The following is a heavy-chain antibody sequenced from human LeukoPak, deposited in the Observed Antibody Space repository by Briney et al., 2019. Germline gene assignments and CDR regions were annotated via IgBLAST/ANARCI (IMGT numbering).Heavy chain of an antibody. V-gene: IGHV3-30*03. D-gene: IGHD3-10*01. CDR2: ISYDGSNK. J-gene: IGHJ4*02. CDR3: ARMRGTMVRGVMVFDY. Sequence: GGSLRLSCAASGFTFSSYGMHCVRQAPGKGLEWVAVISYDGSNKYYADSVKGRFTITRDNSKNTVYLQMNSLRAEDTAVYYCARMRGTMVRGVMVFDYWGQGTLVTVSS. CDR1: GFTFSSYG.